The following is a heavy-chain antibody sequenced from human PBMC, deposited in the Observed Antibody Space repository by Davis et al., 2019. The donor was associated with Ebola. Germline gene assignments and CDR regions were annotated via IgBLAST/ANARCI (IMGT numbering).Heavy chain of an antibody. J-gene: IGHJ6*02. Sequence: MPGGSLRLSCAASGFTFSSYAISWVRQAPGQGLEWMGGIIPIFVTANYAQKFQGRVTITADKSTSTAYMELSSLRSEDTAVYYCASDMQQLARPVYYYYYGMDVWGQGTTVTVSS. D-gene: IGHD6-13*01. CDR2: IIPIFVTA. V-gene: IGHV1-69*06. CDR1: GFTFSSYA. CDR3: ASDMQQLARPVYYYYYGMDV.